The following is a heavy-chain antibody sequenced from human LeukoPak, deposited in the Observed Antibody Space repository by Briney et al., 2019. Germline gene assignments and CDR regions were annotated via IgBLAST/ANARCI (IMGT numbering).Heavy chain of an antibody. Sequence: NSSETLSLTCAVYGGSFSGYYWSWIRQPPGKGLEWIGYMYYSGSTNYNPSLKSRVTISVDTSKNQFSLKLSSVTAVDTAVYYCARGAMVRGIQYYMDVWGKGTTVTISS. V-gene: IGHV4-59*01. CDR2: MYYSGST. J-gene: IGHJ6*03. CDR3: ARGAMVRGIQYYMDV. D-gene: IGHD3-10*01. CDR1: GGSFSGYY.